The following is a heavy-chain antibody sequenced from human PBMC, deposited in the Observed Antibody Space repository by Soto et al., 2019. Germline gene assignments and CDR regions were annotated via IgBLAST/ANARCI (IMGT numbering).Heavy chain of an antibody. V-gene: IGHV4-39*07. D-gene: IGHD3-10*01. J-gene: IGHJ6*02. CDR1: RGSITGSTYY. CDR2: INHSGST. Sequence: SETLSLTCTVSRGSITGSTYYWGWVRQPPGKGLEWIGEINHSGSTNYNPSLKSRVTISVDTSKNQFSLKLSSVTAADTAVYYCARGRGYYYGSGVALGYYYYGMDVWGQGTTVTVSS. CDR3: ARGRGYYYGSGVALGYYYYGMDV.